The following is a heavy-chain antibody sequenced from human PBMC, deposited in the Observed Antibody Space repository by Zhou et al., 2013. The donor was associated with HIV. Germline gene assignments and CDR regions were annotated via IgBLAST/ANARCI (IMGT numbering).Heavy chain of an antibody. J-gene: IGHJ6*03. Sequence: QVHLVQSGGEVKKPGASVKVSCTASGYSFNLYGVSWVRQAPGQGLEWMGWISGYNGNTNYAQKFQGRVTMTIDTATSTAYMDFRSLKSDDTAVYYCARAHCTNGICYSATGYYYYMDVWGNGTTVIVSS. CDR1: GYSFNLYG. V-gene: IGHV1-18*01. D-gene: IGHD2-8*01. CDR2: ISGYNGNT. CDR3: ARAHCTNGICYSATGYYYYMDV.